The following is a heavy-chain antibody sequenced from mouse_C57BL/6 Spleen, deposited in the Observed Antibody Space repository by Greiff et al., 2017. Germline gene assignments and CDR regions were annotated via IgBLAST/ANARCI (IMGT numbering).Heavy chain of an antibody. CDR1: GYTFTSYW. J-gene: IGHJ1*03. Sequence: QVQLQQPGAELVRPGTSVKLSCKASGYTFTSYWMHWVKQRPGQDLEWIGVIDPSDSYTNYNQKFKGKATLTVDTSSSTAYMQLSSLTSEDSAVYYCARKGYEHFDVWGTGTTVTVSS. CDR3: ARKGYEHFDV. D-gene: IGHD2-2*01. V-gene: IGHV1-59*01. CDR2: IDPSDSYT.